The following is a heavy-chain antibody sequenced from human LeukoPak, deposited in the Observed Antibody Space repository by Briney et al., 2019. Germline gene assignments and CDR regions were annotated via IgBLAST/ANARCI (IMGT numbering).Heavy chain of an antibody. CDR2: ISISSSSI. J-gene: IGHJ4*02. CDR1: GFTFSSYT. Sequence: GGSLRLSCAASGFTFSSYTMNWARQAPGKGLECVSHISISSSSIYYADSVKGRFSISRDNAKNSLYLQMNSLRAEDTAVYYCARGALAVAGSVIDFWGQGTLVTVSS. D-gene: IGHD6-19*01. CDR3: ARGALAVAGSVIDF. V-gene: IGHV3-48*01.